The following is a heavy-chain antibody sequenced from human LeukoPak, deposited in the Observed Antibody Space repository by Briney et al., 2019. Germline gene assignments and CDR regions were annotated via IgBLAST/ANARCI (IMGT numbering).Heavy chain of an antibody. Sequence: ASVKVSCKASGYTFTSYGISWVRQAPGQGLGWMGWISAYNGNTNYAQKLQGRVTMTTDTSTSTAYMELRSLRSDDTAVYYCASGPSRYYDFWSGYYPYYYYGMDVWGQGTTVTVSS. V-gene: IGHV1-18*01. CDR3: ASGPSRYYDFWSGYYPYYYYGMDV. CDR1: GYTFTSYG. D-gene: IGHD3-3*01. J-gene: IGHJ6*02. CDR2: ISAYNGNT.